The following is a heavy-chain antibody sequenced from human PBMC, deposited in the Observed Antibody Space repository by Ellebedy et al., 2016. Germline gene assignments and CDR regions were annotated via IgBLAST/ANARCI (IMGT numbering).Heavy chain of an antibody. CDR2: IYYSGNT. D-gene: IGHD1-26*01. CDR3: ARRWASRRDYTLDV. Sequence: SETLSLXCSVSGGSINSSSYNWGWIRHPPGKGLEWIGSIYYSGNTYYNPSLKSRVTISVDTSKNQFSLKVTSVTAADTAVYYCARRWASRRDYTLDVWGQGTMVTVSS. J-gene: IGHJ6*02. CDR1: GGSINSSSYN. V-gene: IGHV4-39*01.